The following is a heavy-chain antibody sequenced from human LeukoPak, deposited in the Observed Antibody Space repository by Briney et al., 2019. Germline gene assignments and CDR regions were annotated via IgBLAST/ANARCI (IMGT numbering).Heavy chain of an antibody. D-gene: IGHD4-23*01. CDR2: IWYDGSNK. V-gene: IGHV3-33*01. CDR3: ARDGGYGGILRYYFDY. CDR1: GFTFSSYG. Sequence: GRSLRLSCAASGFTFSSYGMHWVRQAPGKGLEWVAVIWYDGSNKYYADSVKGRFTISRDNSKNTLYLQMNSLRAEDTAVYYCARDGGYGGILRYYFDYWGQGTLVTVSS. J-gene: IGHJ4*02.